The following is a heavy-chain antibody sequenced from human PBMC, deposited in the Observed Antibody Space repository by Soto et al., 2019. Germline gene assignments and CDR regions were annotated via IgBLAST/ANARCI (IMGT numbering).Heavy chain of an antibody. D-gene: IGHD5-18*01. CDR2: LYYSGRT. CDR3: AKQDDSNGFDP. CDR1: GGSISSGGYY. Sequence: QVQLQESGPGLVTPSQTLSLTCTVSGGSISSGGYYWSWIRQHPGKGLEWIGYLYYSGRTYYNPSLKSRVTRSVDTSKNQFSRKLSSVTAADTAVYYWAKQDDSNGFDPWGQGTLVTVAS. V-gene: IGHV4-31*03. J-gene: IGHJ5*02.